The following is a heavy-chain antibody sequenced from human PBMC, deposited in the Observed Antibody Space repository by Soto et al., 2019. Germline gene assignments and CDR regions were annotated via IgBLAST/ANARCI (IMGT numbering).Heavy chain of an antibody. CDR2: IYYSGST. D-gene: IGHD3-3*01. CDR3: ARLPYDFWSGYLDY. J-gene: IGHJ4*02. Sequence: SETLSLTCTVSGGSISSSSYYWGWIRQPPGKGLEWIGSIYYSGSTYYNPSLKSRVTISVDTSKNQFSLKLSSVTAADTAVYYCARLPYDFWSGYLDYWGQGTLVTVSS. CDR1: GGSISSSSYY. V-gene: IGHV4-39*01.